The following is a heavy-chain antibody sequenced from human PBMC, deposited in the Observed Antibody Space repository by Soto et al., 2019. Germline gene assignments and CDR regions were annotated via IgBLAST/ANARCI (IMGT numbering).Heavy chain of an antibody. CDR3: ARYHCANGVCYDNWFDP. Sequence: SETLSLTCTVSGGSISSSSYYWGWIRQPPGKGLEWIGSIYYSGSTYYNPSLKSRVTISVDTSKNQFSLKLSSVTAADTAVYYCARYHCANGVCYDNWFDPWGQGTLVTVSS. V-gene: IGHV4-39*01. J-gene: IGHJ5*02. CDR2: IYYSGST. D-gene: IGHD2-8*01. CDR1: GGSISSSSYY.